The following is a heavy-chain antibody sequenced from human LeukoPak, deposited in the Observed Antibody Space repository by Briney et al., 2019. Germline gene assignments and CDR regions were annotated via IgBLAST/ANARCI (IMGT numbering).Heavy chain of an antibody. CDR1: GFTFSSYW. V-gene: IGHV3-74*01. J-gene: IGHJ3*02. D-gene: IGHD1-26*01. CDR2: INSDGSST. Sequence: GRSLRLSCAASGFTFSSYWVHWVRQAPGKGLVWVSPINSDGSSTSYADSVKGRFTISRDNAKNTLSLQMNSLRAEDTAVYYCARVGGSNAFDIWGQGTMVIVSS. CDR3: ARVGGSNAFDI.